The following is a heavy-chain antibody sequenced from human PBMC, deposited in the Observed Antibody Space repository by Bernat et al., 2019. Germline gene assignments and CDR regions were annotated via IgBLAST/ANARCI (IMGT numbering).Heavy chain of an antibody. J-gene: IGHJ4*02. V-gene: IGHV4-38-2*01. CDR1: GYSISSGYY. CDR2: IYHSGST. Sequence: QVQLQESGPGLVKPSETLSLTCAVSGYSISSGYYWGWIRQPPGKGLEWIGSIYHSGSTYYNPSLKSRVTISVDTSKNQFSLKLSSVTAADTAVYYCARQPDTANFDYWGQGTLVTVSS. D-gene: IGHD5-18*01. CDR3: ARQPDTANFDY.